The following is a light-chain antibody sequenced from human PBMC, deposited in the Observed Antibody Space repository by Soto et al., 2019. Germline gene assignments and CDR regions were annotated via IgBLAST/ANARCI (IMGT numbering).Light chain of an antibody. CDR3: SSYAGSNQV. V-gene: IGLV2-8*01. CDR2: EVS. CDR1: SSDVGGYNY. J-gene: IGLJ2*01. Sequence: QSALTQPPSASGSPGQSVTISCTGTSSDVGGYNYVSWYQQHPGKAPKLMIYEVSKRPSGVPDRFSGSKSGNTASLTVSGLQAEDEADYYCSSYAGSNQVFGGWNKSTVL.